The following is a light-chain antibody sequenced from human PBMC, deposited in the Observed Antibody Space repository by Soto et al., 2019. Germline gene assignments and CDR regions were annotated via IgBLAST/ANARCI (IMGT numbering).Light chain of an antibody. V-gene: IGLV2-14*01. CDR1: NRDVGSYNL. CDR2: EVR. J-gene: IGLJ2*01. CDR3: SSYSRDTTVL. Sequence: QSALTQPASVSGSPGQSITIACTGTNRDVGSYNLVSWYQQRPGEAPKLIISEVRNRPSGISDRFSGSKSGNTASLTISGLQADDEADYYCSSYSRDTTVLFGGGTKVTVL.